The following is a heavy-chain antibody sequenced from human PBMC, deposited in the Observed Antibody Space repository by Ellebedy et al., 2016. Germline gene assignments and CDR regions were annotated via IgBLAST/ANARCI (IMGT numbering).Heavy chain of an antibody. CDR1: GYTFTTYY. CDR3: ARDRRTSSEGMDV. CDR2: IDPRSGDT. J-gene: IGHJ6*02. Sequence: ASVKVSCRTSGYTFTTYYIHWVRQAPGQGLEWLGIIDPRSGDTSFAQRVQGRVTLTSDASTTTVYMNLFSLKSEDTALYYCARDRRTSSEGMDVWGQGTTVTVSS. V-gene: IGHV1-46*01. D-gene: IGHD6-6*01.